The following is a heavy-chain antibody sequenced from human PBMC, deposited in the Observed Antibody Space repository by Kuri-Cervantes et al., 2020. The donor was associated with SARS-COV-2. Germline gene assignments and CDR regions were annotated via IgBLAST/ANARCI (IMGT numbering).Heavy chain of an antibody. V-gene: IGHV4-34*01. D-gene: IGHD6-13*01. J-gene: IGHJ4*02. CDR1: GGSFSGYY. CDR2: INHTGST. Sequence: GSLRLSCAVYGGSFSGYYWSWIRQSPEKGLVWIGEINHTGSTNYNPSLKSRVTISVGASKNQFSLKLNSVTAADTAVYYCARFSAAAGQRTFDYWGQGTLVTVSS. CDR3: ARFSAAAGQRTFDY.